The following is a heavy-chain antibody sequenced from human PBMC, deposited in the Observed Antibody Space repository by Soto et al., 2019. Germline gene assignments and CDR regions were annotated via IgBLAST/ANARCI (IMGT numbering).Heavy chain of an antibody. CDR2: IWSNGISK. Sequence: PGGSLRLSCAASGFTFSNYGMHWVRQAPGKGLEWVAVIWSNGISKFYADSVKGRFTISRDSSDNTLYLQMNSLRAEDTAVYYCARNFPVAAAGVFDYWGQGTLVTVSS. V-gene: IGHV3-33*01. J-gene: IGHJ4*02. D-gene: IGHD6-13*01. CDR1: GFTFSNYG. CDR3: ARNFPVAAAGVFDY.